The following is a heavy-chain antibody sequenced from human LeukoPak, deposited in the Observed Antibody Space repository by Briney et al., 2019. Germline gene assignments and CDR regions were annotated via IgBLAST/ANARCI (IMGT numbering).Heavy chain of an antibody. J-gene: IGHJ4*02. CDR2: IIPIFGTA. V-gene: IGHV1-69*13. D-gene: IGHD5-24*01. CDR1: GGTFSSYA. CDR3: ARVRVEGDGCNSDLYYFDY. Sequence: SVKVSCKASGGTFSSYAISWVRQAPGQGLEWMGGIIPIFGTANYAQKFQGRVTITADESTSTAYMELSSLRSEDTAVYYCARVRVEGDGCNSDLYYFDYWGQGTLVTVSS.